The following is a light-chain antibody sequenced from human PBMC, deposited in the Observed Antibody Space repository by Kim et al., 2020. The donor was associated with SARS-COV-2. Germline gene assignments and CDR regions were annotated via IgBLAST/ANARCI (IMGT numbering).Light chain of an antibody. J-gene: IGKJ2*01. CDR2: WAS. CDR1: QSVLYSSNNKNY. V-gene: IGKV4-1*01. Sequence: DIVMTQSPDSLAVSLGERATINCKSSQSVLYSSNNKNYLAWYQQKPGQPPKLLIYWASTRESGVPDRFSGSGSGTDFTLTISNLQAEDVAVYCCQQYYSTPLTFGQGTKLEI. CDR3: QQYYSTPLT.